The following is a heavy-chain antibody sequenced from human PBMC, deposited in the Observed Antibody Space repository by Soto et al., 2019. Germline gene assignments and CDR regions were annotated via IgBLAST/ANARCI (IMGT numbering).Heavy chain of an antibody. J-gene: IGHJ4*02. CDR3: ARAHGPYYDSSYYGLARNYFDY. D-gene: IGHD3-22*01. CDR1: GFTFRSHA. V-gene: IGHV3-30-3*01. CDR2: ISFDGSNK. Sequence: PGGSLRLSCAATGFTFRSHAMNWVRQAPGKGLEWVSVISFDGSNKYYAESVRGRYTISRDNSNNVLYLDMNSLRPDDTAIYYCARAHGPYYDSSYYGLARNYFDYWGQGALVTVSS.